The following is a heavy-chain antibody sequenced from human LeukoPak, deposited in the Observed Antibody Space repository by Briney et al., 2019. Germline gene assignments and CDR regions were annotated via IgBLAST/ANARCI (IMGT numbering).Heavy chain of an antibody. D-gene: IGHD3-10*01. J-gene: IGHJ4*02. CDR3: ARGTYYYGSGSPTTFDC. CDR1: GFTFSSYS. Sequence: PGGSLRLSCAASGFTFSSYSMNWVRQAPGKGLEWVSSISSSSSYIYYADSVKGRFTISRDNAKNSLYLQMNSLRAEDTAVYYCARGTYYYGSGSPTTFDCWGQGTLVTVSS. CDR2: ISSSSSYI. V-gene: IGHV3-21*01.